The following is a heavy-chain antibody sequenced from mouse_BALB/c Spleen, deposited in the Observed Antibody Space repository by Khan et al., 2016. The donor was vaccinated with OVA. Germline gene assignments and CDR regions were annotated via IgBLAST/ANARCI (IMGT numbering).Heavy chain of an antibody. CDR3: ARAFYNGAWFAY. D-gene: IGHD1-3*01. CDR1: GFSISNYG. V-gene: IGHV2-9*02. CDR2: IWAGGST. J-gene: IGHJ3*01. Sequence: QVPLKESGPGLVAPSQTLSISCTVSGFSISNYGVHWVRQPPGKGLEWLGVIWAGGSTNHNSALMSRLSITKDNSKNQVFLKMNSLQTDDTAIYYCARAFYNGAWFAYWGQGTLVTVSA.